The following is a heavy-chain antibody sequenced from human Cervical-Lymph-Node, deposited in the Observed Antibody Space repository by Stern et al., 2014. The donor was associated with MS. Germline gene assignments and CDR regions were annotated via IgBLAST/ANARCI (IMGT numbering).Heavy chain of an antibody. Sequence: VQLEESGGGVVQPGRSLRLSCTASGFTFDHYGIHWVRQAPGRGLEWVALISFDGSNKYYARSVRGRFTISRDNSKNTLYLQMNNLKPEDTATYYCAKLYAPMDPDFDSWGQGTRVTVSS. CDR3: AKLYAPMDPDFDS. CDR1: GFTFDHYG. V-gene: IGHV3-30*18. D-gene: IGHD2/OR15-2a*01. CDR2: ISFDGSNK. J-gene: IGHJ4*02.